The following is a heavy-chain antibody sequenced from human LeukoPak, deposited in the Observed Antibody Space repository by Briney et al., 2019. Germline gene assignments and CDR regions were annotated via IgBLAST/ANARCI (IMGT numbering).Heavy chain of an antibody. Sequence: ASVKVSCKASGYTFTGYYMHWVRQAPGQGLEWMGWINPNSGGTNYAQKFQGRVTMTRDTSISTAYMELSRLRSDDTAVYYCARAKSDYYDSSGGHYYYMDVWGKGATVTVSS. J-gene: IGHJ6*03. V-gene: IGHV1-2*02. D-gene: IGHD3-22*01. CDR3: ARAKSDYYDSSGGHYYYMDV. CDR2: INPNSGGT. CDR1: GYTFTGYY.